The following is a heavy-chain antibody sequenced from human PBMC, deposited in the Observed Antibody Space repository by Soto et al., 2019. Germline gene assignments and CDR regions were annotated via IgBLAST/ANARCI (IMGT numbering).Heavy chain of an antibody. Sequence: ASVKVSCKASGGTFSSYAISWVRQAPGQGLEWMGGIIPIFGTANYAQKFQGRVTITADKSTSTAYMELSSQRSENAAVYYCARAGPTYYDFWSGQEDNCYYYGMDAWGQITSVTV. CDR2: IIPIFGTA. CDR1: GGTFSSYA. V-gene: IGHV1-69*06. CDR3: ARAGPTYYDFWSGQEDNCYYYGMDA. J-gene: IGHJ6*02. D-gene: IGHD3-3*01.